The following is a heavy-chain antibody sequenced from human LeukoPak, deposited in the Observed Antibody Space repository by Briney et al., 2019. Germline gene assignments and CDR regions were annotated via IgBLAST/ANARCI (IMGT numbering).Heavy chain of an antibody. Sequence: KPGGSLRLSCAASGFTFSDYYMSWIRQAPGKGLEWVSYISSSGSTIYYADSVKGRFTISRDNAKNSLYLQMNSLRAEDTAVYYCARDGTYDFWSGYYNWFDPWGQGTLVTVSS. V-gene: IGHV3-11*04. CDR3: ARDGTYDFWSGYYNWFDP. CDR1: GFTFSDYY. D-gene: IGHD3-3*01. CDR2: ISSSGSTI. J-gene: IGHJ5*02.